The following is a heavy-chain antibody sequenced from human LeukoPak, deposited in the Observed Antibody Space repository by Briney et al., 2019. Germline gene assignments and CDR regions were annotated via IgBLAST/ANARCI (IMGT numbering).Heavy chain of an antibody. V-gene: IGHV3-30*02. J-gene: IGHJ4*02. Sequence: PGRSLRLSCAASGFTFDDYAMHWVRQAPGKGLEWVTFIGYDGSNNYDGNSKYYADSVKGRFTISRDNSKNTLYLQMNSLRPEDTALYYCAKDYPSAVGASPFEYWGQGTLVTVS. CDR1: GFTFDDYA. CDR2: IGYDGSNNYDGNSK. D-gene: IGHD1-26*01. CDR3: AKDYPSAVGASPFEY.